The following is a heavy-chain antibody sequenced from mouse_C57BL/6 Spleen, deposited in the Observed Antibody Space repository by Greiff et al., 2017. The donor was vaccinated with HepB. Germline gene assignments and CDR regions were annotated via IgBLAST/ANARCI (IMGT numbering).Heavy chain of an antibody. V-gene: IGHV5-6*01. J-gene: IGHJ2*01. CDR1: GFTFSSYG. CDR3: AGGSSFDY. CDR2: ISSGGSYT. Sequence: EVHLVESGGDLVKPGGSLKLSCAASGFTFSSYGMSWVRQTPDKRLEWVATISSGGSYTYYPDSVKGRFTISRDNAKNTLYLQMSSLKSEDTAMYYCAGGSSFDYWGQGITLTVSS.